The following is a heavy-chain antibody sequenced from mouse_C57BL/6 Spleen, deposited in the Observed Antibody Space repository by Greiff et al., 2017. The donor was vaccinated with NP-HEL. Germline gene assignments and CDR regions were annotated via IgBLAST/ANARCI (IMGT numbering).Heavy chain of an antibody. J-gene: IGHJ4*01. Sequence: VQLQQSGAELAKPGASVKLSCKASGYTFTSYWMHWVKQRPGQGLEWIGYINPSSGYTKYNQKFKDKATLTADKSYSTAYMQLSSLTYEDSAVYYWARNLGYAMDYGGQGTSVTVSS. CDR3: ARNLGYAMDY. V-gene: IGHV1-7*01. CDR1: GYTFTSYW. D-gene: IGHD3-3*01. CDR2: INPSSGYT.